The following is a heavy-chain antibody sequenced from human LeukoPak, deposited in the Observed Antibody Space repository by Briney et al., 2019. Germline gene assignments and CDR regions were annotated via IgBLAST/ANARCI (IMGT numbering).Heavy chain of an antibody. V-gene: IGHV1-18*01. CDR1: GYTFTSYG. CDR3: ARGYCSTSCYWDNWFDP. CDR2: ISAYNGNT. J-gene: IGHJ5*02. Sequence: ASVKVSCKASGYTFTSYGISWVRQAPGQGLEWMGWISAYNGNTNYAQELQGRVTMTTDTSTSTAYMELRSLRSDDTAVYYCARGYCSTSCYWDNWFDPWGQGTLVTVSS. D-gene: IGHD2-2*01.